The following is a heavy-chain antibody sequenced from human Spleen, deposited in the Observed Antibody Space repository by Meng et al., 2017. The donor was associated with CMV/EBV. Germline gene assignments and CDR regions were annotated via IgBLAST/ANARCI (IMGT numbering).Heavy chain of an antibody. Sequence: KATGYPLPSYYIHWVRQAPGQGLEWMGIINPSGGGTTYARKFQGRVTMTRDTSTSTVYMELSSLRSDDTAVYFCARILYGGNPPFDYWGQGTLVTVSS. CDR2: INPSGGGT. CDR3: ARILYGGNPPFDY. V-gene: IGHV1-46*01. CDR1: GYPLPSYY. D-gene: IGHD4/OR15-4a*01. J-gene: IGHJ4*02.